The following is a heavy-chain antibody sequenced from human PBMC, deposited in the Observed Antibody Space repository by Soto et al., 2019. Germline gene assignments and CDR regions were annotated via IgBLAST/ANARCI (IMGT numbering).Heavy chain of an antibody. V-gene: IGHV4-39*01. CDR1: GGSISSSSYY. CDR2: IYYSGST. Sequence: SETLSLTCTVSGGSISSSSYYWGWIRQPPGKGLEWIGSIYYSGSTYYNPSLKSRVAISVDTSKNQFSLKLSSVTAADTAVYYCARHFVGYCTNGVCSRLNWFDPWGQGTLVTVSS. CDR3: ARHFVGYCTNGVCSRLNWFDP. D-gene: IGHD2-8*01. J-gene: IGHJ5*02.